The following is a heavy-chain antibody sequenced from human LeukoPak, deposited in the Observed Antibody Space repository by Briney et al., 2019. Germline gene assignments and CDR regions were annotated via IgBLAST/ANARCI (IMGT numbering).Heavy chain of an antibody. V-gene: IGHV1-8*01. CDR2: MNPNSGNT. D-gene: IGHD3-10*01. Sequence: ASVKVSCKASGYTFTSYDINWVRQATGQGLEWMGWMNPNSGNTGYAQKFQGRVTMTRNTSISTAYMELSSLRSEDTAVYYCARGRHPVTMVRGANPYYFDYWGQGTLVTVSS. J-gene: IGHJ4*02. CDR1: GYTFTSYD. CDR3: ARGRHPVTMVRGANPYYFDY.